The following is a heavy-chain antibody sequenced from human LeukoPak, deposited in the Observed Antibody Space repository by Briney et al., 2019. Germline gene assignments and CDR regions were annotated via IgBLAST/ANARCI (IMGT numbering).Heavy chain of an antibody. J-gene: IGHJ4*02. Sequence: PGGSLRLSCAASGFTFSNYGMHWVRQAPGKGLEWVAVIWYDASNKYYADSVKDRFTISRDNSKNTLYLQMNSLRAEDTAVYYCARDRYGANSPFDYWGQGTLVTVSS. CDR1: GFTFSNYG. V-gene: IGHV3-33*01. D-gene: IGHD4-23*01. CDR2: IWYDASNK. CDR3: ARDRYGANSPFDY.